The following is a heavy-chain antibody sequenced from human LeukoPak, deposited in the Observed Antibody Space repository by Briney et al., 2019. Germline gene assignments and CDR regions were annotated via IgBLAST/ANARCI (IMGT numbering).Heavy chain of an antibody. Sequence: ASVKVSFKASGYTFSAYGISWVRQAPGQGLEWMGYISVYSGNTNHAQKLQGRVTMTTDTSTSTAYMELRSLRSDDTAVYYCARDSHIAEVAYYFDYRGQGTLVSVSS. CDR3: ARDSHIAEVAYYFDY. D-gene: IGHD2-21*01. CDR2: ISVYSGNT. V-gene: IGHV1-18*01. J-gene: IGHJ4*02. CDR1: GYTFSAYG.